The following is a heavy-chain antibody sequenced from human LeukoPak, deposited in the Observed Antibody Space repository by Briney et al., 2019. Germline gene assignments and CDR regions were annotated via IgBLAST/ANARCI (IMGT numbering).Heavy chain of an antibody. D-gene: IGHD1-26*01. CDR2: ISGSGGST. CDR3: AKGSSGRFSYFDL. Sequence: GGSLRLSCAASGFTFSSYAMGWVRQAPGKGLEWVSAISGSGGSTYYADSVKGRFTISRDNSKNTLYLQMNSLRAEDTAVYYCAKGSSGRFSYFDLWGRGTLVTVSS. V-gene: IGHV3-23*01. J-gene: IGHJ2*01. CDR1: GFTFSSYA.